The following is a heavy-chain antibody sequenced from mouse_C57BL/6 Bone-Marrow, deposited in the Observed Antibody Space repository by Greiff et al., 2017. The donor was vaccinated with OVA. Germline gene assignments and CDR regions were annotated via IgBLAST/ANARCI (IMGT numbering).Heavy chain of an antibody. CDR3: AKGYTLDY. CDR1: GFTFSSYA. Sequence: DVMLVESGGGLVKPGGSLKLSCAASGFTFSSYAMSWVRQTPEKRLEWVATISDGGSYTYYPANVKGRFTISRDNAKNNLYLQMSHLKAEDTAMYYCAKGYTLDYWGQGTTLTVSS. D-gene: IGHD2-2*01. V-gene: IGHV5-4*03. J-gene: IGHJ2*01. CDR2: ISDGGSYT.